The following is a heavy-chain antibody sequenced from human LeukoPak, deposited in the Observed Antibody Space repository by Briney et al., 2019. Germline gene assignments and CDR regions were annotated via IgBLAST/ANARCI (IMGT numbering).Heavy chain of an antibody. D-gene: IGHD3-10*01. V-gene: IGHV1-69*05. J-gene: IGHJ4*02. Sequence: ASVKVSCKASGGTFSSYAISWVRQAPGQGLEWMGGIIPIFGTANYAQKFQGRVTITTDESTSTAYMVLSSLRSEDTAVYYCASSPLSYYGSGSYYNVVDYWGQGTLVTVSS. CDR1: GGTFSSYA. CDR3: ASSPLSYYGSGSYYNVVDY. CDR2: IIPIFGTA.